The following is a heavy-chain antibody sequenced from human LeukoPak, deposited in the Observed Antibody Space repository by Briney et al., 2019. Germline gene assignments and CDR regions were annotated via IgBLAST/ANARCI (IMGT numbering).Heavy chain of an antibody. V-gene: IGHV1-69*04. D-gene: IGHD6-19*01. Sequence: SVKVSCKASGGTSSSYGISWVRQAPGQGLEWMGRIIPILDITNYAQNFQGRVTITADKSTGTAYMELRSLRSDDTAVYYCARGEDSGWYTDYYYGMDVWGQGTTVTVSS. CDR2: IIPILDIT. CDR1: GGTSSSYG. J-gene: IGHJ6*02. CDR3: ARGEDSGWYTDYYYGMDV.